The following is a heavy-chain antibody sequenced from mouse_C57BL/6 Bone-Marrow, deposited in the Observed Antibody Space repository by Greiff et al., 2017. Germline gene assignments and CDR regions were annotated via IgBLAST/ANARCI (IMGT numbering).Heavy chain of an antibody. CDR1: GYTFTDYY. V-gene: IGHV1-19*01. Sequence: EVQLQQSGPVLVKPGASVKMSCKASGYTFTDYYMNWVKQSHGKSLEWIGVINPYNGGTSYNQKFKGKATLTVDKSSSTAYMELNSLTSDDSAVNYCTKPGRELDFDDWGQGTTLTVSS. CDR3: TKPGRELDFDD. CDR2: INPYNGGT. J-gene: IGHJ2*01.